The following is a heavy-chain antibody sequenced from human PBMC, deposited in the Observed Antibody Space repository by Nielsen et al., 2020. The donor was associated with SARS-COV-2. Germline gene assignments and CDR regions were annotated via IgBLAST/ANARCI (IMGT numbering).Heavy chain of an antibody. CDR2: ISWNSGSI. V-gene: IGHV3-9*01. D-gene: IGHD6-13*01. CDR3: AREMDGSSWYFWFDP. Sequence: SLKISCAASGFTFDDYAMHWVRQAPGKGLEWVSGISWNSGSIGYADSVKGRFTISRDNSKNTLYLQMNSLRAEDTAVYYCAREMDGSSWYFWFDPWGQGTLVTVSS. J-gene: IGHJ5*02. CDR1: GFTFDDYA.